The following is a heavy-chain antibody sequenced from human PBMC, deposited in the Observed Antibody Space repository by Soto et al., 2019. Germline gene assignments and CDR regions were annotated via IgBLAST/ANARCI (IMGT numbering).Heavy chain of an antibody. CDR3: ARDPGWAARPHYYYYMDV. V-gene: IGHV1-3*01. D-gene: IGHD6-6*01. CDR1: GYTFTSYA. J-gene: IGHJ6*03. CDR2: INAGNGNT. Sequence: QVPLVQSGAEVKKPGASVKVSCKASGYTFTSYAMHWVRQAPGQRLEWMGWINAGNGNTKYSQKFQGRVTTTRDTSASTAYMEMSSPRSVEAALYYCARDPGWAARPHYYYYMDVWGKGTTVTVSS.